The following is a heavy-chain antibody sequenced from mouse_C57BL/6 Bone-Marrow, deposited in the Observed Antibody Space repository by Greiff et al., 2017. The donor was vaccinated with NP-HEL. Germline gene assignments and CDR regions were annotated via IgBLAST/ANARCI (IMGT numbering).Heavy chain of an antibody. CDR3: TGDSSGLSWFAY. CDR1: GFTFSDAW. CDR2: IRNKANNHET. J-gene: IGHJ3*01. Sequence: EVQLVESGGGLVQPGGSMKLSCAASGFTFSDAWMDWVRQSPEKGLEWVAEIRNKANNHETSYAESVKGRFTISRDDSKSSVYLQMNSLRAEDTGIYYCTGDSSGLSWFAYWGQGTLVTVSA. D-gene: IGHD3-2*02. V-gene: IGHV6-6*01.